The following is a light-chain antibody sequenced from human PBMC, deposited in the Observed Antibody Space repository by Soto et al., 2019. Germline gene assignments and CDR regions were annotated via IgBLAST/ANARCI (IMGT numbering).Light chain of an antibody. J-gene: IGKJ4*01. V-gene: IGKV3-15*01. CDR3: QQYSVWPPVLT. Sequence: EIVMTQCPSTLSVSPGERATLSCRASQSVSSDLAWYQQKPGQAPRLLIYGASTRATDIPARFSGNGSGTEFTLSISSLQSEDFAVYYCQQYSVWPPVLTFGGGTKVDIK. CDR2: GAS. CDR1: QSVSSD.